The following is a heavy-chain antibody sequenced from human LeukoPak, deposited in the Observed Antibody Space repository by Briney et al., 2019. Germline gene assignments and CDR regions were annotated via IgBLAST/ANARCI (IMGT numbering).Heavy chain of an antibody. CDR3: ARVQGSGWYPFDY. CDR1: GYTFTGYY. V-gene: IGHV1-2*02. J-gene: IGHJ4*02. CDR2: INPNSGGT. Sequence: ASVKVSCKASGYTFTGYYMHWVRQAPGQGLEWMGWINPNSGGTNYAQKFQGRVTMTRDTSITTAYMELSRLRSDDTAVYYCARVQGSGWYPFDYWGQGTLSPSPQ. D-gene: IGHD6-19*01.